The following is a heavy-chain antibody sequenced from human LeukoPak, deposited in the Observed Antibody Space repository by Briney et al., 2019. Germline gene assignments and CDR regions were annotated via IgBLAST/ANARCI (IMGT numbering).Heavy chain of an antibody. V-gene: IGHV4-59*12. CDR1: GAFSSRYY. Sequence: SETLSLACSVSGAFSSRYYWSWVRQPLGKGLEWIGHIFFSGHSNSKPSLTSRISMSVDTSKAQFSLELTSVTAADTAVYYCARIDPLGFFDQWGPGTLVTVSS. CDR3: ARIDPLGFFDQ. J-gene: IGHJ4*02. D-gene: IGHD6-25*01. CDR2: IFFSGHS.